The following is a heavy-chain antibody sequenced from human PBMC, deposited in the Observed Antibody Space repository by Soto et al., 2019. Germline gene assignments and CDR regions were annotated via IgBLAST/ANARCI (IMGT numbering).Heavy chain of an antibody. CDR1: GFTFSSYA. CDR3: ANDGPGPWFGELFSENYYYYYGMDV. V-gene: IGHV3-23*01. CDR2: ISGSGGST. D-gene: IGHD3-10*01. Sequence: GGSLRLSCAASGFTFSSYAMSWVRQAPGKGLEWVSAISGSGGSTYYADSVKGRFTISRDNSKNTLYLQMNSLRAEDTAVYYCANDGPGPWFGELFSENYYYYYGMDVWGQGTTVTVSS. J-gene: IGHJ6*02.